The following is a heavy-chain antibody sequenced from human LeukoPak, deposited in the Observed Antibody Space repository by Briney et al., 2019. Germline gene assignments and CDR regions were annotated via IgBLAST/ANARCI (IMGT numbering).Heavy chain of an antibody. Sequence: SQTLSLTCTVSGGSISSARYFWSWIRQPAGKGLEWIGRIYTSGSTSYDPSLKSRVTISVDTSKNQFSLILSSVTAADTAVYYCARLADASDAFDIWGQGTMVTVSS. CDR3: ARLADASDAFDI. J-gene: IGHJ3*02. CDR2: IYTSGST. D-gene: IGHD6-19*01. CDR1: GGSISSARYF. V-gene: IGHV4-61*02.